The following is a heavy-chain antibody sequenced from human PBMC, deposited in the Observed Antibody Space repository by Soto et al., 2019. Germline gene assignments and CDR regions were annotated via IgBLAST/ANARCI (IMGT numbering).Heavy chain of an antibody. J-gene: IGHJ1*01. CDR1: GGTFSSYT. CDR2: IIPILGIA. Sequence: QVQLVQSGAEVKKPGSSVKVSCKASGGTFSSYTISWVRQAPGQGLEWMGRIIPILGIANYAQKFQGRVTITADKSTSPAHMEPNSLRSADTAGDYCARPRVQGGGGMEAPDYFQHWGQGTLVTVSS. V-gene: IGHV1-69*02. CDR3: ARPRVQGGGGMEAPDYFQH. D-gene: IGHD3-16*01.